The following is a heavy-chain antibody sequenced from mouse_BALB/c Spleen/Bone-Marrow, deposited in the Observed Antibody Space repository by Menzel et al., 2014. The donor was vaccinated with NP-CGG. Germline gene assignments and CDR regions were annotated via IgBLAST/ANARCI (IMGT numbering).Heavy chain of an antibody. CDR1: GFNIKDTY. CDR3: TRRCFDF. Sequence: VTLKVCGAELVKPGASVKLSCTASGFNIKDTYIHWVKRRPEQGLEWIGRIDPENGNIKYDPKFQVKATITADTSSNTAYLQHSSLTSEDTAVYYCTRRCFDFWGQGTTLTVSS. V-gene: IGHV14-3*02. J-gene: IGHJ2*01. CDR2: IDPENGNI.